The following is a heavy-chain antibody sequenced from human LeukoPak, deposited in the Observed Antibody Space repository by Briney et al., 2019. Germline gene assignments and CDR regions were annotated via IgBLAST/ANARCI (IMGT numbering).Heavy chain of an antibody. Sequence: GSLRLSCAVSGFTFSNFWMSWVRQAPGKGLEWVANIKEDESEQYYVDSVKGRFTISRDNAKNSLFLQMNSLRAEDTAVFYCARVQGKNYWDYWGQGTLVSVSS. D-gene: IGHD4-23*01. J-gene: IGHJ4*02. CDR2: IKEDESEQ. V-gene: IGHV3-7*01. CDR1: GFTFSNFW. CDR3: ARVQGKNYWDY.